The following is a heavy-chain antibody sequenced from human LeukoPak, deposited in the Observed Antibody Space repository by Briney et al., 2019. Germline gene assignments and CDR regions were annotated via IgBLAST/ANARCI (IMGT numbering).Heavy chain of an antibody. J-gene: IGHJ6*03. CDR1: GGSISSSSYY. V-gene: IGHV4-39*07. CDR3: ARSSSEWLFPFGYYYYYMDV. CDR2: IYYSGST. Sequence: SETLSLTCTVSGGSISSSSYYWGWIRQPPGKGLEWIGSIYYSGSTYYKPSLKSRVTISVDTSKNQFSLKLRSVTAADTAVYYCARSSSEWLFPFGYYYYYMDVWGKGTTVTVSS. D-gene: IGHD3-3*01.